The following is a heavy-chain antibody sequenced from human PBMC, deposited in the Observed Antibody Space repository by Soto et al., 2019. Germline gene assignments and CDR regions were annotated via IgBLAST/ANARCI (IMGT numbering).Heavy chain of an antibody. J-gene: IGHJ6*02. V-gene: IGHV1-18*01. D-gene: IGHD2-2*01. Sequence: QVQLVQSGAEVKKPGASVKVSCKASGYTFTSYGISWVRQAPGQGLEWMGWISAYNGNTNYAQKLQGRVTTTTDTSTSTAYMELRSLRSDDTAVYYCARELYQLPLLDYYYYGMDVWGQGTTVTVSS. CDR1: GYTFTSYG. CDR3: ARELYQLPLLDYYYYGMDV. CDR2: ISAYNGNT.